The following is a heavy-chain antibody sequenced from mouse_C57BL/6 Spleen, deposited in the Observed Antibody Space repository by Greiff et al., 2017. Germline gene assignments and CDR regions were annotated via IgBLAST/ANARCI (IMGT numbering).Heavy chain of an antibody. Sequence: VQLQQSGAELVRPGASVTLSCKASGYTFTDYEMHWVKQTPVHGLEWIGAIDPETGGTAYNQKFKGKAILTADKSSSTAYMELRSLTSEDSAVYYCTRETAQARFDYWGQGTTLTVSS. CDR1: GYTFTDYE. D-gene: IGHD3-2*02. V-gene: IGHV1-15*01. J-gene: IGHJ2*01. CDR3: TRETAQARFDY. CDR2: IDPETGGT.